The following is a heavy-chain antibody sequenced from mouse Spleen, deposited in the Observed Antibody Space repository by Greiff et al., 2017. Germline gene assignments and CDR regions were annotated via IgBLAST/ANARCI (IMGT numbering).Heavy chain of an antibody. CDR3: ARQGDDAMDY. D-gene: IGHD3-3*01. CDR1: GFTFSSYG. V-gene: IGHV5-6*02. CDR2: ISSGGSYT. J-gene: IGHJ4*01. Sequence: DVMLVESGGDLVKPGGSLKLSCAASGFTFSSYGMSWVRQTPDKRLEWVATISSGGSYTYYPDSVKGRFTISRDNAKNTLYLQMSSLKSEDTAMYYCARQGDDAMDYWGQGTSVTVSS.